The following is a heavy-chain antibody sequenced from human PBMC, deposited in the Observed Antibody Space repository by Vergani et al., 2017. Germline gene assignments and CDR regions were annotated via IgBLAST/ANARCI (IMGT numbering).Heavy chain of an antibody. CDR1: GAYVGSGGYY. CDR2: IYYSGTT. J-gene: IGHJ6*02. V-gene: IGHV4-31*03. Sequence: QVQLQESGPGLVKASQTLSLTCSVSGAYVGSGGYYWSWVRQRPGMGLDWIGYIYYSGTTYYNPSLESRLTISLDTSENHLSLKLTSVTAADTAVYYCARDPKNYYDSSGYYYPYYYGMDVWGQGTTVTVSS. D-gene: IGHD3-22*01. CDR3: ARDPKNYYDSSGYYYPYYYGMDV.